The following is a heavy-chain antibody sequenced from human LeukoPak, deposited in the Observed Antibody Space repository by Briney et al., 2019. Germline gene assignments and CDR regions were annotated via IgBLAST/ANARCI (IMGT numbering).Heavy chain of an antibody. CDR2: IIPTLGIA. CDR1: GGTFSSYA. V-gene: IGHV1-69*04. Sequence: ASVKVSCKASGGTFSSYAISWVRQAPGQGLEWMGRIIPTLGIANYAQKFQGRVTITADKSTSTAYMELSSLRSEDTAVYYCARDRRNWNDVGGRWDYWGQGTLVTVSS. D-gene: IGHD1-1*01. CDR3: ARDRRNWNDVGGRWDY. J-gene: IGHJ4*02.